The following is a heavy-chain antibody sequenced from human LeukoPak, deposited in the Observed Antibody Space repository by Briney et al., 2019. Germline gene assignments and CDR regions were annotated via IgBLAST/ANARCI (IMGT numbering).Heavy chain of an antibody. J-gene: IGHJ4*02. CDR2: ILNDASSK. Sequence: GGSLRLSCAVSGFTFSRYGMHWVRQAPGKGLEWVGVILNDASSKYYADSVKGRFTISRDNSKNTLYLQMNSLRAEDTAVYYCARDKSRGWPFDYWGQGTLVAVSS. CDR1: GFTFSRYG. V-gene: IGHV3-33*05. D-gene: IGHD6-19*01. CDR3: ARDKSRGWPFDY.